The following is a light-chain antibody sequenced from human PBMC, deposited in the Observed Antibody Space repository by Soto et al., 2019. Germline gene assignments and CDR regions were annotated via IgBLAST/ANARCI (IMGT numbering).Light chain of an antibody. J-gene: IGKJ5*01. Sequence: IVLTQPPVTLSLSARERATLSCGASQSINTSLAWYQQKPGQPPRLVVYDSSIRANGVPDRFGGSRSGTEFTLTISHVEAEDFGVYYCKQSKLRPPITFGQGTRLEIK. CDR3: KQSKLRPPIT. CDR1: QSINTS. CDR2: DSS. V-gene: IGKV3-11*01.